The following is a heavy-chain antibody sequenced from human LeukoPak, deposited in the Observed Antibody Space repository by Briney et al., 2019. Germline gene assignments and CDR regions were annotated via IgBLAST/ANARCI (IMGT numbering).Heavy chain of an antibody. D-gene: IGHD3-10*01. CDR3: ASTITYYYGSGTDY. CDR2: INHSGST. V-gene: IGHV4-34*01. Sequence: PSETLSLTCAVYGGSFSGYYWSWIRQPPGKGLEWIGEINHSGSTYYNPSLKSRVTISVDTSKNQFSLKLSSVTAADTAVYYCASTITYYYGSGTDYWGQGTLVTVSS. J-gene: IGHJ4*02. CDR1: GGSFSGYY.